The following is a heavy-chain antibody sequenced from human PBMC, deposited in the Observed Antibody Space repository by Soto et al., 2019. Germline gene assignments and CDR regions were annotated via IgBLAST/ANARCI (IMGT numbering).Heavy chain of an antibody. D-gene: IGHD2-2*02. V-gene: IGHV4-30-4*01. CDR3: ARAWVISTSCYNP. CDR1: GGSISSGDYY. Sequence: SETLSLTCTVSGGSISSGDYYWSWIRQPPGKGLEWIGYIYYSGSTYYNPSLKSRVTISVDTSKNQFSLKLSSVTAADTAVYYCARAWVISTSCYNPWGQGTLVTVSS. CDR2: IYYSGST. J-gene: IGHJ5*02.